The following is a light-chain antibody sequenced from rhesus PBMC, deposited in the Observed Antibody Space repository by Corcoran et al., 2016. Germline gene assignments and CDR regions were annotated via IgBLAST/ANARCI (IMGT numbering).Light chain of an antibody. V-gene: IGKV1-36*02. CDR3: LQGYSTPFT. CDR2: AAS. J-gene: IGKJ3*01. CDR1: QGISDY. Sequence: DIQMTQSPSSLSASVGDRVTITCRASQGISDYLNWYQQKPGKAPKRLSYAASSLASGVPSRFSGRGSGTDFTLTISSLQPEDFASYYCLQGYSTPFTFGPGTKLDIK.